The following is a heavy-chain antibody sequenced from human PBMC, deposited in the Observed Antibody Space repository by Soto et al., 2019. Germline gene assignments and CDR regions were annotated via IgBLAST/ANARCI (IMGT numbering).Heavy chain of an antibody. V-gene: IGHV1-2*02. CDR1: GYTFTGYY. CDR3: ARVSTVVTPYYFDY. D-gene: IGHD2-21*02. CDR2: INPNSGGT. J-gene: IGHJ4*02. Sequence: ASVKVSCKASGYTFTGYYMHWVRQAPGQGLEWMGGINPNSGGTNYAQKFQGRVTMTRDTSISTAYMELSRLRSDDTAVYYCARVSTVVTPYYFDYWGQGTLVTVSS.